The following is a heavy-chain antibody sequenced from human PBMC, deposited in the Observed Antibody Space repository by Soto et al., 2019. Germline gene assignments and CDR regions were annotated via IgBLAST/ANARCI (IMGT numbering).Heavy chain of an antibody. CDR1: GGSISSYY. Sequence: QVQLQESGPGLVKPSETLSLTCTVSGGSISSYYWSWIRQPPGKGLEWIGDIYYGGSTKYNPSLKSRVTISVDTSKNQLSLKVSCVTAAATAVYYCARHHDSWGQGTLVTVSS. CDR2: IYYGGST. J-gene: IGHJ4*02. V-gene: IGHV4-59*08. CDR3: ARHHDS.